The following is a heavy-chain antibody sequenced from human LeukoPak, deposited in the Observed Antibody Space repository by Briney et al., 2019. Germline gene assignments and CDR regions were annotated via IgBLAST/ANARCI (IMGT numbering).Heavy chain of an antibody. V-gene: IGHV1-2*06. CDR3: ARARYCYTTSCPLDC. J-gene: IGHJ4*02. CDR2: INPNSGGT. D-gene: IGHD2-2*01. Sequence: ASVKVSCKASGYTFTGYYMHWVRQAPGQGHEWMGRINPNSGGTNFAQKFQARVTMTSDTSISTAYMEVSGLESDDTAVYYCARARYCYTTSCPLDCWGQGTLVTVSS. CDR1: GYTFTGYY.